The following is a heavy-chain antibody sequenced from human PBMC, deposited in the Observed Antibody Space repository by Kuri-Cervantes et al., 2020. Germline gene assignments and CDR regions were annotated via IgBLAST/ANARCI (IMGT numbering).Heavy chain of an antibody. J-gene: IGHJ4*02. CDR3: ARSQSLSI. CDR2: IYYSGST. D-gene: IGHD3-16*02. CDR1: GGSISSGGYY. Sequence: SCTVSGGSISSGGYYWSWIRQHPGKGLEWIGYIYYSGSTYYNPSLKSRVTISVDTSKNQFPLKLSSVTAADTAVYYCARSQSLSIWGQGTLVTVSS. V-gene: IGHV4-31*02.